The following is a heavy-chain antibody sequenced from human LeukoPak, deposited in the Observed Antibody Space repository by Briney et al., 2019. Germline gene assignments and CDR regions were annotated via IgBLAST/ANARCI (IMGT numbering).Heavy chain of an antibody. CDR1: GFIFSNYG. CDR2: ISGSGGST. CDR3: TDLAYFDY. Sequence: GGSLRLSCAASGFIFSNYGMNWVRQAPGKGLEGISVISGSGGSTYYADSVKRRATIPRDTSKNTVYLQMTPLRAEDTAVYYCTDLAYFDYWGQGTLVTVSP. J-gene: IGHJ4*02. V-gene: IGHV3-23*01.